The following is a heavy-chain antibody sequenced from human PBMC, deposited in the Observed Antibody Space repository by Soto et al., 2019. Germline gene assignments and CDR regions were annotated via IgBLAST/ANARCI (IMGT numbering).Heavy chain of an antibody. J-gene: IGHJ5*02. CDR1: GGSIRSAGHY. Sequence: PSETLSLTCTVSGGSIRSAGHYWSWIRQHPGKGLEWIGYINHSGTTFYNPSLKSRLTISVDTSENQFSLRLTSVTAADTSVYFCARWGGFCTDGVCAAPVDPWGQGTLVTVS. CDR3: ARWGGFCTDGVCAAPVDP. V-gene: IGHV4-31*03. D-gene: IGHD2-8*01. CDR2: INHSGTT.